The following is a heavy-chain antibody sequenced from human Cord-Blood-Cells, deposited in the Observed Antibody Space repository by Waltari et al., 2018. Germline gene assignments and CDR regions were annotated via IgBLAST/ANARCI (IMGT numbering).Heavy chain of an antibody. Sequence: QVQLVESGGGVVQPGRSLRLSCAASGFTFSSSGMHWVRKAPGKGLEWVAVIWYDGSNKYNADSVKGRFTISRDNSKNTLYLQMNSLRAEDTAVYYCARDPLRSGIVGATDYWGQGTLVTVSS. CDR1: GFTFSSSG. CDR3: ARDPLRSGIVGATDY. CDR2: IWYDGSNK. J-gene: IGHJ4*02. V-gene: IGHV3-33*01. D-gene: IGHD1-26*01.